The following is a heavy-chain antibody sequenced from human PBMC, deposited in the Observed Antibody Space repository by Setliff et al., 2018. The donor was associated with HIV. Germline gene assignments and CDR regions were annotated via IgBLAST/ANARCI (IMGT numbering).Heavy chain of an antibody. CDR2: IFTSGST. Sequence: SETLSLTCSVSSDSITTYYWTWIRQPVGKGLEWIGRIFTSGSTYYNPSLKSRVTISVDTSKNQFSLRLSSVAAGDTAVYYCARVSSTYWYSIFRNYYYHMDVWGKGTTVTVSS. V-gene: IGHV4-4*07. CDR1: SDSITTYY. D-gene: IGHD2-8*02. J-gene: IGHJ6*03. CDR3: ARVSSTYWYSIFRNYYYHMDV.